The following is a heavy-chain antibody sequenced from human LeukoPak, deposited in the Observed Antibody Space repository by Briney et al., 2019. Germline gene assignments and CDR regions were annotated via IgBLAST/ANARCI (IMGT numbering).Heavy chain of an antibody. J-gene: IGHJ4*02. CDR2: ITSNLATI. Sequence: GGSLRLSCAASGFTFNIYSMNWVRQAPGKGPEWISYITSNLATIRYADSVRGRFTISRDNAGKSLFMHMNSLRDDDTAVYYCARSVEGHFDYWGQGTLVTVSS. CDR1: GFTFNIYS. CDR3: ARSVEGHFDY. D-gene: IGHD2-21*01. V-gene: IGHV3-48*02.